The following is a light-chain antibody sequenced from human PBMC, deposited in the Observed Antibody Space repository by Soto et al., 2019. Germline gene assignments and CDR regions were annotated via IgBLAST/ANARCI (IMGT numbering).Light chain of an antibody. V-gene: IGLV2-14*01. CDR2: EVN. J-gene: IGLJ1*01. CDR1: SSDIGAYDY. CDR3: FSLTTTSTQV. Sequence: QSALTQPASLSGSPGQSITISCTGTSSDIGAYDYVSWFQQHPGKAPKLMISEVNHRPSGVSNRFSGSKSGNTAYLTISGLQVEDEAEYFCFSLTTTSTQVFGTGTKVTVL.